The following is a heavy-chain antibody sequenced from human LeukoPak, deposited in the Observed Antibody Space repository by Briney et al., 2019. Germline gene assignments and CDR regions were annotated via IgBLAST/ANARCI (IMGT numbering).Heavy chain of an antibody. V-gene: IGHV3-21*01. CDR3: ARDRDGYNCVFDY. CDR1: GFTFSSYS. J-gene: IGHJ4*02. CDR2: IGGSGGYI. Sequence: GGSLRLSCAASGFTFSSYSMNWVRQAPGQGLEWVSSIGGSGGYIYYADSVRGRFTISRDNAKNSLYLQMNSLRAEDTAVYYCARDRDGYNCVFDYWGQGTLVTVSS. D-gene: IGHD5-24*01.